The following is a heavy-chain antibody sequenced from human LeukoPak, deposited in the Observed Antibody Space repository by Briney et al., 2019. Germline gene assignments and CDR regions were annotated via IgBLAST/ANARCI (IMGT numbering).Heavy chain of an antibody. J-gene: IGHJ5*02. D-gene: IGHD1-1*01. CDR2: IYGSGST. Sequence: PSETLSLTCTVSGGSISSYYWSWIRQPPGKGLEWIGHIYGSGSTNYNPSLKSRVTLSVDTSKNQFSLKLSSVTAADTAVYYCAREGTSGTHLNWFDPWCQGTLVTVSS. V-gene: IGHV4-59*01. CDR1: GGSISSYY. CDR3: AREGTSGTHLNWFDP.